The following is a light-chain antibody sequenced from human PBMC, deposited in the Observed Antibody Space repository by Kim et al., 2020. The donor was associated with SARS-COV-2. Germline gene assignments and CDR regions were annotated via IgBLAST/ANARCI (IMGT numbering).Light chain of an antibody. Sequence: DIQMTQSPSSVSASVGDRVTITCRASQSISTYVNWYQQKPGKAPKVLIYSTSSLQSGVPSRFRGSGSGTDFSLTISSLQAEDFATYSWQQGYSTPVQFCQGAKVDIK. J-gene: IGKJ1*01. CDR3: QQGYSTPVQ. V-gene: IGKV1-39*01. CDR1: QSISTY. CDR2: STS.